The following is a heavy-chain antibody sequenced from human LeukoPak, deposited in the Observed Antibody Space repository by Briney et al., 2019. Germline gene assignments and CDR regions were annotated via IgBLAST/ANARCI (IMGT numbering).Heavy chain of an antibody. CDR1: GGSFSGYY. Sequence: PSETLSLTCAVYGGSFSGYYWSWIRQPPGKGLEWIGETNHSGSTNYNPSLKSRVTILLHTSKNHFSLNLSSVTAADTAVYYCARRPRGVIIKSWFDSWGQGTLVTVSS. CDR2: TNHSGST. V-gene: IGHV4-34*01. J-gene: IGHJ5*01. CDR3: ARRPRGVIIKSWFDS. D-gene: IGHD3-10*01.